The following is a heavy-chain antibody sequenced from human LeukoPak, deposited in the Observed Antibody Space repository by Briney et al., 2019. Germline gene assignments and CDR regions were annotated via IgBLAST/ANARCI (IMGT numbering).Heavy chain of an antibody. CDR1: GFTFSDYY. CDR3: AKDYLGGYSYGSPFDF. J-gene: IGHJ4*02. Sequence: PGGSLRLSCAASGFTFSDYYMSWLRQAPGKGLESVSYISSSGSTIYYADSVKGRFTISRDNSKNTLYLQMNSLRAEDTTVYYCAKDYLGGYSYGSPFDFWGQGTLVTVSS. V-gene: IGHV3-11*04. D-gene: IGHD5-18*01. CDR2: ISSSGSTI.